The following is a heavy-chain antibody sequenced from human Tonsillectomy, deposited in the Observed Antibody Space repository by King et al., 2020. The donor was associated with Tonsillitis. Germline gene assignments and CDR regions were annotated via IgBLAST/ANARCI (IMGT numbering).Heavy chain of an antibody. Sequence: QLQESGPGLVKPSETLSLTCTVSGGSVSSGSYYWSWIRQPPGKGLEWIGYIYYSGSTNYNPSLKSRVTISVDTSKNQFSLKLSSVTAADTAVYYCARDLLGRGTMVRVENWYFDLWGRGTLVPVSS. D-gene: IGHD3-10*01. CDR3: ARDLLGRGTMVRVENWYFDL. CDR1: GGSVSSGSYY. V-gene: IGHV4-61*01. CDR2: IYYSGST. J-gene: IGHJ2*01.